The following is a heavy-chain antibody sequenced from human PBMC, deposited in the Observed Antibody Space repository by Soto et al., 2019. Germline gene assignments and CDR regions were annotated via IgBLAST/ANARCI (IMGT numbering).Heavy chain of an antibody. V-gene: IGHV1-46*01. CDR1: GYTFTSYY. CDR3: ARDNGYDFWSGYFDY. CDR2: INPSGGST. D-gene: IGHD3-3*01. Sequence: ASAKVSCKASGYTFTSYYMHSLRQAPGQGLEWMGIINPSGGSTSYAQKFQGRVTMTRDTSTSTVYMELSSLRSEDTAVYYCARDNGYDFWSGYFDYWGQGTLVTVSS. J-gene: IGHJ4*02.